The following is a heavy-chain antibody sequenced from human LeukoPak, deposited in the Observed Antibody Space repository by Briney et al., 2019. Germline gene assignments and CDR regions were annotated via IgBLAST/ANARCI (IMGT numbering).Heavy chain of an antibody. CDR2: IYNSGST. J-gene: IGHJ4*02. V-gene: IGHV4-59*08. D-gene: IGHD6-13*01. Sequence: PSETLSLTCSVSGGSSSTYYWSWIRQPPGKGLEWIGYIYNSGSTNYNPSLKSRLTISVDTSKNQFSLKLSSVTAADTAVYYCASLKVAAAAAPFDYWGQGTLVTVSS. CDR1: GGSSSTYY. CDR3: ASLKVAAAAAPFDY.